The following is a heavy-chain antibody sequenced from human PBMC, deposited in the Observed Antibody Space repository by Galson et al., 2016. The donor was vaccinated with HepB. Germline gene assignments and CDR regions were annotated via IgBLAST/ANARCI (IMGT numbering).Heavy chain of an antibody. CDR1: GFTFSNFA. CDR2: ISGTADAT. Sequence: SLRLSCAASGFTFSNFAMSWVRQAPGRGLEWVSGISGTADATYYADSVRGRFTISRDNSKNTLYPQMNSLRADDTAIYYCAKMRGHPTYHYHMDVWGKGTTVTVSS. J-gene: IGHJ6*03. V-gene: IGHV3-23*01. CDR3: AKMRGHPTYHYHMDV.